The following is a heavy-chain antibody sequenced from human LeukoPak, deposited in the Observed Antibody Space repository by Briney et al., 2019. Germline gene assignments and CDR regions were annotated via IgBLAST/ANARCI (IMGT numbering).Heavy chain of an antibody. CDR1: GFTFSSYA. Sequence: GGSLRLSCAASGFTFSSYAMSWVRQAPGKGLEWVSAISGSGGSTYYADSVKGRFTISRDNSKNTLYLQMNSLRAEDTAVYYCAKDRGYSYGHRNWFDPWGQGTLVTVSS. V-gene: IGHV3-23*01. J-gene: IGHJ5*02. CDR3: AKDRGYSYGHRNWFDP. D-gene: IGHD5-18*01. CDR2: ISGSGGST.